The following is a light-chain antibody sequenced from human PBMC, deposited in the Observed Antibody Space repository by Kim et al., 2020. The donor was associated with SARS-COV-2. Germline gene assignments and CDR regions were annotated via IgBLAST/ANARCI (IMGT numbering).Light chain of an antibody. CDR1: SSDVGFYSY. Sequence: GQSVTISCTGTSSDVGFYSYVSWYQQHPGRAPKLMIYDVSKRPSGVPDRFSGSKSGNTASLTISGLQAEDEADYHCCSYAGSYTWVFGGGTQLTVL. J-gene: IGLJ3*02. CDR2: DVS. V-gene: IGLV2-11*01. CDR3: CSYAGSYTWV.